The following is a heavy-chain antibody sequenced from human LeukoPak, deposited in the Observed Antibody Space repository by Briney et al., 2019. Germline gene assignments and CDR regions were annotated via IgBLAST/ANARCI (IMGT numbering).Heavy chain of an antibody. J-gene: IGHJ4*02. V-gene: IGHV4-38-2*02. CDR3: ARPKYSNCFDY. D-gene: IGHD4-11*01. Sequence: SETLSLTCTVSGYSISSGYYWGWIRQPPGKGLEWIGSIYHSGSTYYSPSLKSRVTISVDTSKNQFSLKLSSVTAADTAVYYCARPKYSNCFDYWGQGTLVTVSS. CDR2: IYHSGST. CDR1: GYSISSGYY.